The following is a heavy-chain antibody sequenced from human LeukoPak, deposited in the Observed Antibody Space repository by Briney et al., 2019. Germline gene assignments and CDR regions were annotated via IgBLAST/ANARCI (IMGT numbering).Heavy chain of an antibody. D-gene: IGHD4-17*01. CDR1: GFTFSSYS. V-gene: IGHV3-21*01. J-gene: IGHJ4*02. CDR2: ISSSSSYI. Sequence: GGSLRLSCAASGFTFSSYSMNWVRQAPGKGLEWVSSISSSSSYIYYADSVKGRFTISRDNAKNSLYLQMSRLRAEDTAVYYCAASTGTNSDYWGQGTLVTVSS. CDR3: AASTGTNSDY.